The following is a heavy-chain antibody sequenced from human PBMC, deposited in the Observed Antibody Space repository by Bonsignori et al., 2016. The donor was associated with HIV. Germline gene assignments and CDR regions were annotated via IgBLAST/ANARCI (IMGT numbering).Heavy chain of an antibody. D-gene: IGHD5-24*01. CDR3: ARDLEMTAMGA. J-gene: IGHJ5*02. V-gene: IGHV3-48*03. CDR2: ISSSGRTV. Sequence: VRQAPGKGLEWVSYISSSGRTVFYADSVKGRFTISRDNAENSVYLQMNSLRAADTAMYYCARDLEMTAMGAWGQGTLVTVSS.